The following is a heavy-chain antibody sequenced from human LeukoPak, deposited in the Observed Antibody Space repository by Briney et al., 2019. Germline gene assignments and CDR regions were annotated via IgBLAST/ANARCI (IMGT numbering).Heavy chain of an antibody. CDR1: GYTFTSYA. CDR2: INAGNGNT. J-gene: IGHJ4*02. V-gene: IGHV1-3*01. D-gene: IGHD1-26*01. Sequence: GASVTVSCTASGYTFTSYAMHWVRQAPGQRLEWMGWINAGNGNTKYSQKFQGRVTITRDTSASTAYMELSSLRSEDTAVYYCARDLGGSYFDYWGQGTLVTVSS. CDR3: ARDLGGSYFDY.